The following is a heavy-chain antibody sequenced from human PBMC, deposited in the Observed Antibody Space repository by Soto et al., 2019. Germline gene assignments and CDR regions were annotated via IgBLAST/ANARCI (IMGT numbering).Heavy chain of an antibody. Sequence: GGSLRLSCAASGFTFSSYSMNWFRQAPGKGLEWVSSISSSSYIYYADSVKGRFTISRDNAKNSLYLQMNSLRAEDTAVYYCAREGGYRDYAFDIWGQGTMVTVSS. CDR3: AREGGYRDYAFDI. CDR2: ISSSSYI. D-gene: IGHD5-18*01. CDR1: GFTFSSYS. V-gene: IGHV3-21*01. J-gene: IGHJ3*02.